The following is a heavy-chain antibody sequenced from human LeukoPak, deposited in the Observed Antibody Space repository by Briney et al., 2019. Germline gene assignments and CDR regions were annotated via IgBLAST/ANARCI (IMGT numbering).Heavy chain of an antibody. CDR3: AKKTRNGAFDS. D-gene: IGHD2-8*01. CDR1: GFTFSSYD. Sequence: PGGSLRLSCAASGFTFSSYDMSWVRQAPGKGLEWVSAISSSGGNTHYADSVKGRFTISRDNSKNTLYLQTSSLRAEDTALYYCAKKTRNGAFDSWGQGSLVTVSS. J-gene: IGHJ4*02. CDR2: ISSSGGNT. V-gene: IGHV3-23*01.